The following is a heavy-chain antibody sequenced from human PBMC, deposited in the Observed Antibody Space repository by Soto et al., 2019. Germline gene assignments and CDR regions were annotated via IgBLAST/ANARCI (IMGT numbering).Heavy chain of an antibody. V-gene: IGHV4-34*01. D-gene: IGHD3-10*01. J-gene: IGHJ6*02. CDR3: ARGEILFFGDHNMAYYYSVMAV. CDR2: INHSGST. Sequence: PGKGLEWIGEINHSGSTNYNPSLKSRVTISVDTSKNQFSLKLSSVTAADTAVYYCARGEILFFGDHNMAYYYSVMAVRGHGTTVPVSS.